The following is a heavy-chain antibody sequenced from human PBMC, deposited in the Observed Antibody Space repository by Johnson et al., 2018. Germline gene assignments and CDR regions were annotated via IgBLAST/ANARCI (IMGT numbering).Heavy chain of an antibody. CDR1: GFSLSNYW. V-gene: IGHV3-74*01. Sequence: EVQLVETGGGLVQPGGSLRLFCVASGFSLSNYWMHWVRQAPGKGLMWVSRINSDGSSTNNADSVKGRFIISRDNAKNTLFLQMNSLRAEETALYYCARGNYYGMDGWGQGTTVTVAS. J-gene: IGHJ6*02. CDR3: ARGNYYGMDG. CDR2: INSDGSST.